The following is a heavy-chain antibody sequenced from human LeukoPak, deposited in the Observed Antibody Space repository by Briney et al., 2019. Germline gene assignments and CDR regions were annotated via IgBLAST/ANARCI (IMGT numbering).Heavy chain of an antibody. Sequence: GGSLRLSCAASGFTFSSYAMHWVRQAPGKGLEWVAVISYDGSNKYYADSVKGRFTISRDNSKNTLYLQINSLRAEDTAVYYCALTAMGLGAHAFDIWGQGTMVTVSS. CDR2: ISYDGSNK. D-gene: IGHD2-2*01. CDR1: GFTFSSYA. V-gene: IGHV3-30-3*01. J-gene: IGHJ3*02. CDR3: ALTAMGLGAHAFDI.